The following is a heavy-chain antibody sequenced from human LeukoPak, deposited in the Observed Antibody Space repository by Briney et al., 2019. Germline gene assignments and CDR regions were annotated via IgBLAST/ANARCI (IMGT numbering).Heavy chain of an antibody. CDR2: IYTSGST. J-gene: IGHJ4*02. Sequence: SATLSVTCTVSGGTISSYYWSWIRQPAGKRLEWIGRIYTSGSTNYNPSLKSRVTMSVDTSKNQFSLKLSSVTAADTAVYYCARVAKDRSGWDGGDYFDYWGQGTLVTVSS. D-gene: IGHD6-19*01. V-gene: IGHV4-4*07. CDR1: GGTISSYY. CDR3: ARVAKDRSGWDGGDYFDY.